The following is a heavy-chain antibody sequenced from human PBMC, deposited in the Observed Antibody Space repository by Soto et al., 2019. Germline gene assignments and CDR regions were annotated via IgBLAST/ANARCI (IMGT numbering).Heavy chain of an antibody. CDR1: GFTFSSYV. V-gene: IGHV3-23*01. J-gene: IGHJ5*01. Sequence: EVQLLESGGGLAQPGGSLRLSCVASGFTFSSYVMSWVRQAPGRGPEWVSGISGSGASTFQIGSVRGRFTVSRDNAKNTIYLQMNRRRAEDTAVYYCVKGTKIWPPDWFDSWGQGTLVTVSS. CDR2: ISGSGAST. CDR3: VKGTKIWPPDWFDS.